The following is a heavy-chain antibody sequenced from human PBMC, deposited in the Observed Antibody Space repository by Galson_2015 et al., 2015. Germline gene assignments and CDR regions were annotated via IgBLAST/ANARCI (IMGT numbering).Heavy chain of an antibody. J-gene: IGHJ4*02. CDR2: IIPIFGTA. CDR3: ASDVDTAMGYYFDY. D-gene: IGHD5-18*01. CDR1: GGTFSSYA. V-gene: IGHV1-69*13. Sequence: SVKVSCKASGGTFSSYAIGWVRQASGQGLEWMGGIIPIFGTANYAQKFQGRVTITADESTSTAYMELSSLRSEDTAVYYCASDVDTAMGYYFDYWGQGTLVTVSS.